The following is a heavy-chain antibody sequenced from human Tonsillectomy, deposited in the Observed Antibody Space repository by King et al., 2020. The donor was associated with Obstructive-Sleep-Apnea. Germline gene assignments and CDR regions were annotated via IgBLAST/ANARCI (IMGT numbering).Heavy chain of an antibody. CDR1: GFTFSSYA. Sequence: VQLVESGGGVVKPGRSLRLSCAASGFTFSSYAMHWVRQAPGKGLEWVAVISYDGSNKYYADSVKGRFTISRDNSKNTLYLQMNSLRAEDTAVYYCARDIQLWLRKPQGADYWGQGTLVTVSS. CDR2: ISYDGSNK. V-gene: IGHV3-30*04. J-gene: IGHJ4*02. D-gene: IGHD5-18*01. CDR3: ARDIQLWLRKPQGADY.